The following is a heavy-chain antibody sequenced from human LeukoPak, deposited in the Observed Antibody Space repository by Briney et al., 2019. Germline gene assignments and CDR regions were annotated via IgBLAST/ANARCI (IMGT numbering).Heavy chain of an antibody. V-gene: IGHV4-59*08. CDR3: AKRDSSGQYYFDY. J-gene: IGHJ4*02. CDR1: GGSFSGYY. CDR2: IYNSGST. D-gene: IGHD3-22*01. Sequence: SETLSLTCAVYGGSFSGYYWSWIRQPPGKGLEWIGYIYNSGSTNYNPSLKSRVTLSVDTSKNQFSLKLSSVTAADTAVYYCAKRDSSGQYYFDYWGQGTLVTVSS.